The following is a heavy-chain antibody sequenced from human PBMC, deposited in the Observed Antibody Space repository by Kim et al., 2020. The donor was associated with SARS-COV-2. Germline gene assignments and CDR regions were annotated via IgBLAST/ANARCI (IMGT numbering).Heavy chain of an antibody. CDR2: IIPIFGTA. Sequence: SVKVSCKASGGTFSSYAISWVRQAPGQGLEWMGGIIPIFGTANYAQKFQGRVTITADESTSTAYMELSSLRSEDTAVYYCASRRADIDCGGDCSNYWYFDLWGRGTLVTVSS. J-gene: IGHJ2*01. D-gene: IGHD2-21*01. CDR3: ASRRADIDCGGDCSNYWYFDL. CDR1: GGTFSSYA. V-gene: IGHV1-69*13.